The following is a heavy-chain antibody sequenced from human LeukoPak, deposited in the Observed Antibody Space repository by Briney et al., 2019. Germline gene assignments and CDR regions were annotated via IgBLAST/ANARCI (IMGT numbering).Heavy chain of an antibody. J-gene: IGHJ4*02. Sequence: GGSLRLSCAASGFTFSSYEMNWVRQAPGKGLEGVSYISSSGSTIYYADSVKGRFTISRDNSKNTLYLQMNSLRAEDTAVYYCAKEMYGSSWAEFDSWGQGTLVTVSS. CDR1: GFTFSSYE. CDR2: ISSSGSTI. D-gene: IGHD6-13*01. V-gene: IGHV3-48*03. CDR3: AKEMYGSSWAEFDS.